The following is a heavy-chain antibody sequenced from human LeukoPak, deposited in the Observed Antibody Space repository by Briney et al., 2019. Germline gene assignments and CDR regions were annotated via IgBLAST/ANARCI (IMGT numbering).Heavy chain of an antibody. V-gene: IGHV1-46*01. J-gene: IGHJ4*02. CDR1: GYTFTSYY. CDR2: INPSGGST. Sequence: EASVKVSCKASGYTFTSYYMHWVRQAPGQGLEWMGIINPSGGSTSYTQKLQGRVTMTTDTSTSTAYMELRSLRSDDTAVYYCARDLEPNGYSYGYAGYWGQGTLVTVSS. CDR3: ARDLEPNGYSYGYAGY. D-gene: IGHD5-18*01.